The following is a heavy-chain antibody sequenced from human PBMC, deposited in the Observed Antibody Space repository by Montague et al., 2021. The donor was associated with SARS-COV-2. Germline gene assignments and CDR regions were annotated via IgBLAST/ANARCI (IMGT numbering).Heavy chain of an antibody. D-gene: IGHD3-22*01. CDR2: IHYSGST. J-gene: IGHJ3*02. V-gene: IGHV4-31*03. CDR3: ARVQGITMIVVVIGAFVI. Sequence: TLSLTCTVSGGSISSGGYYWSWIRQHPGKGLEWIGYIHYSGSTYYNPSLKSRVTISVDTSKNQFSLKLSSVTAADTAVYYCARVQGITMIVVVIGAFVIWGQGTMVTVSS. CDR1: GGSISSGGYY.